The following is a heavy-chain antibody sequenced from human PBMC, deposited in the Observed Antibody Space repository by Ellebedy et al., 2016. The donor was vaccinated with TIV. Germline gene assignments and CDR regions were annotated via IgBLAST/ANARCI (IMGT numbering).Heavy chain of an antibody. CDR1: GFIFNHYS. CDR2: ISSTGYYI. Sequence: GESLKISCAASGFIFNHYSMNWVRQAPGKGLEWISSISSTGYYIYYADSVKGRFTISRDSSKKTLYLQMNSLRAEDTAVYSCAKPPVRHCISTICYVFDYWGQGTLVTVSS. V-gene: IGHV3-21*01. J-gene: IGHJ4*02. CDR3: AKPPVRHCISTICYVFDY. D-gene: IGHD2-2*01.